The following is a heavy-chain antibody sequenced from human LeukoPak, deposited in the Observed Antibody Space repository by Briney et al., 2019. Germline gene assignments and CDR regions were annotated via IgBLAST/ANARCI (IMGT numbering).Heavy chain of an antibody. J-gene: IGHJ6*03. CDR2: IYTSGST. V-gene: IGHV4-4*07. Sequence: PSETLSLTCTVSGGSIRSYYWSWIRQPAGKGLEWIGRIYTSGSTNYNPSLKSRVTMSVDTSKNQFSLKLSSVTAADTAVYYCARSPYFRYDYYYYMDVWGKGTTVTVSS. CDR1: GGSIRSYY. D-gene: IGHD2-8*01. CDR3: ARSPYFRYDYYYYMDV.